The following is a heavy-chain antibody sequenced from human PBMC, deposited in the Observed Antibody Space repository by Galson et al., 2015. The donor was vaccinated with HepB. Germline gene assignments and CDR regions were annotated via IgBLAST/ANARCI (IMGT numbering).Heavy chain of an antibody. CDR2: IIPIFGTA. V-gene: IGHV1-69*13. Sequence: SVKVSCKASGGTFSSYAISWVRQAPGQGLEWMGGIIPIFGTANYAQKFQGRVTITADESTSTAYMELSSLRSEDTAVYYCARISAVGSSYGDYGYYGMDVWGQGTTVTVSS. J-gene: IGHJ6*02. CDR1: GGTFSSYA. D-gene: IGHD4-17*01. CDR3: ARISAVGSSYGDYGYYGMDV.